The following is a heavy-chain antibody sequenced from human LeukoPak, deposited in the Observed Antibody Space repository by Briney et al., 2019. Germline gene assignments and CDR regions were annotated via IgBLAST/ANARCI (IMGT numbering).Heavy chain of an antibody. Sequence: GGSLRLSCAASGFTVSSNYMSWVRQAPGKGLEWVSLIYSGDNTYYADSVKGRFTISRDNSRNTLYLQMNSLGVEDTAVYYCVYWFDSWGQGTLVTVSS. J-gene: IGHJ5*01. V-gene: IGHV3-66*01. CDR1: GFTVSSNY. CDR2: IYSGDNT. CDR3: VYWFDS.